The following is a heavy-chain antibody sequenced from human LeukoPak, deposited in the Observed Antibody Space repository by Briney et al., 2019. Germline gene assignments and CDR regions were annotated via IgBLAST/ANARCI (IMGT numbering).Heavy chain of an antibody. CDR1: GGSISSSSDY. CDR3: ARHVYSYGHYYFDY. J-gene: IGHJ4*02. V-gene: IGHV4-39*01. Sequence: SETLSLTCTVSGGSISSSSDYWGWIRQPPGKGLEWIGTISYTGSTYYNPSLKSRVTISVDTSKNQFSLKLSSVTAADTAVYYCARHVYSYGHYYFDYWGQGTLVTVSS. CDR2: ISYTGST. D-gene: IGHD5-18*01.